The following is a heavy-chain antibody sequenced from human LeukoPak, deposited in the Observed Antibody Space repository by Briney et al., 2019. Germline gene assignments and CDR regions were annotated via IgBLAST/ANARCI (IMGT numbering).Heavy chain of an antibody. CDR2: IYSGGST. J-gene: IGHJ5*02. CDR3: ARHIVVVPAAIGWFDP. Sequence: GGSLRLSCAASGFTVSSNYMSWVRQAPGKGLEWVSVIYSGGSTYYADSVKGRFTISRDNSKNTLYLQMNSLRAEDTAVYYCARHIVVVPAAIGWFDPWGQGTLVTVSS. V-gene: IGHV3-53*01. D-gene: IGHD2-2*02. CDR1: GFTVSSNY.